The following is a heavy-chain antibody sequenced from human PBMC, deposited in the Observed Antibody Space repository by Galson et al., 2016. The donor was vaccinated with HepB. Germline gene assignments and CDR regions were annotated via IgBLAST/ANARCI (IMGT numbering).Heavy chain of an antibody. CDR2: ISGSGATT. CDR1: GFTFSSYA. D-gene: IGHD1-20*01. V-gene: IGHV3-23*01. CDR3: AKAGVTGTNRYFDY. J-gene: IGHJ4*02. Sequence: SLRLSCAASGFTFSSYAMNWVRQAPGRGLEWGSSISGSGATTYYADAVKGRFTISRDNSKNTVYLQMNSLRASDTAVYYCAKAGVTGTNRYFDYWGQGTLVTVSS.